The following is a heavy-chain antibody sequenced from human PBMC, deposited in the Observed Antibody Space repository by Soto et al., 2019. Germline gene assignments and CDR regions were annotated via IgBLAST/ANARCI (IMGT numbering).Heavy chain of an antibody. CDR2: INGYGGST. J-gene: IGHJ4*02. V-gene: IGHV3-23*01. D-gene: IGHD3-3*01. Sequence: GSLRLSCAASRFTFGIYAMSWVRQAPGKGLEWVSLINGYGGSTNYADSVKGRFTISRDNSKNMLYLQMNSLRAEDTAVYYCAKGRANTVFGVDTLFDYWGQGALVTVSS. CDR1: RFTFGIYA. CDR3: AKGRANTVFGVDTLFDY.